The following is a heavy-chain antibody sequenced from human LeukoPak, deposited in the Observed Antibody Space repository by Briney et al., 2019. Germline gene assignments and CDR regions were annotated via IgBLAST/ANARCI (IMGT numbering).Heavy chain of an antibody. CDR3: ARINSGYYYYTMDV. J-gene: IGHJ6*02. D-gene: IGHD3-22*01. CDR2: IYSGGST. V-gene: IGHV3-53*01. CDR1: GFTVSSNY. Sequence: GGSLRLSCAASGFTVSSNYMSWVRQAPGKGLEWVSVIYSGGSTYYADSVKGRFTISRDNSNNTLYLQMNSLRAEDTAVYYCARINSGYYYYTMDVWGQGTTVTVSS.